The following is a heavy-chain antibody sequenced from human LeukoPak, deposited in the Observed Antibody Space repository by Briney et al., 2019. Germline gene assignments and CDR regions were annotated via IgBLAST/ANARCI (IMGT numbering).Heavy chain of an antibody. CDR3: ARHPYYCSSTSCGDAFDI. D-gene: IGHD2-2*01. V-gene: IGHV3-30-3*01. Sequence: GRSLRLSCAASGFTFSIYAFHWVRQAPGKGPEWLAFISEDAGNNKYYADSVKGRFTISRDNSRNTLYLQVNSLRAEDTALYYCARHPYYCSSTSCGDAFDIWGQGTMVTVSS. CDR2: ISEDAGNNK. CDR1: GFTFSIYA. J-gene: IGHJ3*02.